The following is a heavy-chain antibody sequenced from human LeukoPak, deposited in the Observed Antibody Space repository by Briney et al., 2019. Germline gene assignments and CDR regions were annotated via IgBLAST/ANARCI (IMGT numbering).Heavy chain of an antibody. J-gene: IGHJ4*02. CDR3: ARDLSSGYFDY. D-gene: IGHD3-22*01. CDR1: GFTVSSYS. V-gene: IGHV3-48*04. CDR2: ISSSSSTI. Sequence: GGSLSLSCAASGFTVSSYSMNWVRQAPGKGLEWVSYISSSSSTIYYADSVKGRFTISRDNAKNSLYLQMNSLRAEDTAVYYCARDLSSGYFDYWGQGTLVTVSS.